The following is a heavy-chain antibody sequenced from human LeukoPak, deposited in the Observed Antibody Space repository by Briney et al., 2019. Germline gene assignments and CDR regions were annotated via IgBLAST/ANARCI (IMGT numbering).Heavy chain of an antibody. V-gene: IGHV3-53*01. Sequence: PGGSLRLSCAASGFTVRSNYMSWVRQAPGEGLEWVSVIYSGGSTYYADSVKGRFTISRDNSKNTLYLQMNSLRAEDTALHYCARAGDYYDSSGQGFDYWGQGTLVTVSS. CDR2: IYSGGST. D-gene: IGHD3-22*01. CDR3: ARAGDYYDSSGQGFDY. J-gene: IGHJ4*02. CDR1: GFTVRSNY.